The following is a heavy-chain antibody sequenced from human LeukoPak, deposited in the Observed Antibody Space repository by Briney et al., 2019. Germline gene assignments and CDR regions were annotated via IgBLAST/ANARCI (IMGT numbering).Heavy chain of an antibody. J-gene: IGHJ5*02. D-gene: IGHD3-22*01. CDR3: ARVGSSGYYNVNWFDP. CDR1: GFTFSNDG. Sequence: PGGSLRLSCAASGFTFSNDGMHWVRQAPGRGLEWVALISYDGSDKHYADSVKGRFTVSRDNSKNTLYLQMNSLSRDDTAVYYCARVGSSGYYNVNWFDPWGQGTLVTVSS. CDR2: ISYDGSDK. V-gene: IGHV3-30*03.